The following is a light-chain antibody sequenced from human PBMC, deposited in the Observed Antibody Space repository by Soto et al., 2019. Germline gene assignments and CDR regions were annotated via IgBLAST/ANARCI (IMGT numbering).Light chain of an antibody. CDR2: FAS. Sequence: IVMTQSPATLSASPGEKATISCRASQTVCNNLAWYQQKPGQAPRLLVYFASTRATGIPARFSGSGSGTEFSLTISSLQSEDFALYYCQQYTAWPLTFGGGTKVETK. J-gene: IGKJ4*01. CDR1: QTVCNN. V-gene: IGKV3-15*01. CDR3: QQYTAWPLT.